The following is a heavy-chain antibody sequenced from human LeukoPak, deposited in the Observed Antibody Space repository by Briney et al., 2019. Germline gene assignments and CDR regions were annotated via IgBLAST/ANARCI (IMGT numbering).Heavy chain of an antibody. CDR3: AKDLVLMVYASGKDY. D-gene: IGHD2-8*01. CDR2: IRYDGSNK. CDR1: GFTFSSCG. Sequence: PGGSLRLSCAASGFTFSSCGMHWVRQAPGKGLEWVAFIRYDGSNKYYADSVKGRFTISRDNSKNTLYLQMNSLRAEDTAVYYCAKDLVLMVYASGKDYWGQGTLVTVSS. J-gene: IGHJ4*02. V-gene: IGHV3-30*02.